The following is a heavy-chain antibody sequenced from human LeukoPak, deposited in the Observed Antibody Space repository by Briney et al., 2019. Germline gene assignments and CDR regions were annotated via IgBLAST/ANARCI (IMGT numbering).Heavy chain of an antibody. J-gene: IGHJ4*02. CDR2: ISGSGGST. Sequence: GGSLRLSCAASGFTFSSYAMSWVRQAPGKGLEWVSSISGSGGSTYYAGSVKGRFTISRDNSKNTLYLQMNSLRAEDTAIYYCAKDAGDFWSGYLGDYWGQGTLVTVSS. V-gene: IGHV3-23*01. D-gene: IGHD3-3*01. CDR1: GFTFSSYA. CDR3: AKDAGDFWSGYLGDY.